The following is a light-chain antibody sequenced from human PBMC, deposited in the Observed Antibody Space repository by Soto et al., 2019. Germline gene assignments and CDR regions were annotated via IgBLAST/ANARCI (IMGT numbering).Light chain of an antibody. CDR2: DSS. CDR3: QQYDSYSPLT. Sequence: DIQMTQSPSSLSASVGDRVTITCRACQIIGSWLAWYQQKPGKAPKLLISDSSSWETGVPSRFSGSGSGTEFTLTISSMQPDDFATDYGQQYDSYSPLTFGGG. J-gene: IGKJ4*01. CDR1: QIIGSW. V-gene: IGKV1-5*01.